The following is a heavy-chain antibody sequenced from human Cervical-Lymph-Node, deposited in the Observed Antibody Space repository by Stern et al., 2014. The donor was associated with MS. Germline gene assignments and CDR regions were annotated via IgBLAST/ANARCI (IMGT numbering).Heavy chain of an antibody. V-gene: IGHV3-30*04. CDR3: AGASDGNSWFGSVWSPFHY. CDR1: GFTFITYS. CDR2: ISSDGSNK. J-gene: IGHJ4*02. D-gene: IGHD6-13*01. Sequence: QVHLVESGGGVVQPGRSLRLSCAASGFTFITYSMHWVRQAPGKGLEWVAVISSDGSNKWYADSVEGRITISRDNSKNTVYLQMNSLTTEDTAVYYCAGASDGNSWFGSVWSPFHYWGQGTLVTVSS.